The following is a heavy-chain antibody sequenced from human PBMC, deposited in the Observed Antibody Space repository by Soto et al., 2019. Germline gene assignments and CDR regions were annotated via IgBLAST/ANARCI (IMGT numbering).Heavy chain of an antibody. CDR3: ARGGYCSGGSCWGSSPFNWFSP. J-gene: IGHJ5*02. CDR2: IIPILGIA. CDR1: GGTFSSYT. Sequence: SVKVSCKASGGTFSSYTISWVRQAPGQGLEWMGRIIPILGIANYAQKFQGRVTITADKSTSTAYMELSSLRSEDTAVYYCARGGYCSGGSCWGSSPFNWFSPWGQGTLVTVPQ. V-gene: IGHV1-69*02. D-gene: IGHD2-15*01.